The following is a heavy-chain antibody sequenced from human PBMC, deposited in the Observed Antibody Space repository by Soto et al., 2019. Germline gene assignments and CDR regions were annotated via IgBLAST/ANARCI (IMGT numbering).Heavy chain of an antibody. J-gene: IGHJ4*02. D-gene: IGHD3-22*01. Sequence: QVQLVQSGAEVKKPGSSVKVSCKASGGTFSSYAISWVRQAPGQGLEWMGGIIPIFGTANYAQKFQGRVTITADKSTSTAYMELSSLRSEDTAVYYCAREGYFDSGGYCDIRAFFDYWGQGTLVTVSS. V-gene: IGHV1-69*06. CDR1: GGTFSSYA. CDR3: AREGYFDSGGYCDIRAFFDY. CDR2: IIPIFGTA.